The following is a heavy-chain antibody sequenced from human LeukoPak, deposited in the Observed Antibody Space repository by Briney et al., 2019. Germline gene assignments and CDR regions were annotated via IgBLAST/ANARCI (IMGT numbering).Heavy chain of an antibody. CDR1: GFTFSGYW. Sequence: PGGSPRLSCAASGFTFSGYWMHWVRQAPGKGLVWVSRINTDGGITTYADSVKGRFTISRDNAKNTLHLQMSSLRAEDTAVYYCARGRQTSNWYYFDYWGQGTLVTVSS. D-gene: IGHD6-13*01. CDR3: ARGRQTSNWYYFDY. CDR2: INTDGGIT. J-gene: IGHJ4*02. V-gene: IGHV3-74*01.